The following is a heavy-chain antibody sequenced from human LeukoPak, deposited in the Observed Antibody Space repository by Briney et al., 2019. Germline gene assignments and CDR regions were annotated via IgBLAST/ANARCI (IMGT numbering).Heavy chain of an antibody. CDR2: INHSGST. V-gene: IGHV4-34*01. CDR1: GGSLSVYY. D-gene: IGHD6-19*01. Sequence: SDTLSLTCTVYGGSLSVYYGRCIRQPPGKGLEPTGEINHSGSTNYNPSLKSRVTISLDTCKNQFALKLSSVTAAYTAVYYYARLRSSGWYDYYYYMDVWGKGTTVTV. CDR3: ARLRSSGWYDYYYYMDV. J-gene: IGHJ6*03.